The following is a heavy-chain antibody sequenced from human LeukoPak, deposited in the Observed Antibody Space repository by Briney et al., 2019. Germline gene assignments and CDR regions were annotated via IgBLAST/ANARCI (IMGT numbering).Heavy chain of an antibody. J-gene: IGHJ4*02. CDR2: INPNSGGT. Sequence: ASVKVSCKASGYNFIGYYIHWVRPASGQGLAWMGWINPNSGGTNYAQKFQGRVTMTRDTSINIAYMELSRLRSDDTAVYYCARIRVAGIDRFDYWGQGTLVTVSS. V-gene: IGHV1-2*02. D-gene: IGHD6-19*01. CDR3: ARIRVAGIDRFDY. CDR1: GYNFIGYY.